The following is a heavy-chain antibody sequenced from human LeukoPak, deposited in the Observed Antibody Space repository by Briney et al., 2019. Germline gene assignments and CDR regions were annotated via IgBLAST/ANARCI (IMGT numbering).Heavy chain of an antibody. CDR2: IYSGGST. D-gene: IGHD3-10*01. CDR3: ARGLPSLYGSGSSYYFDY. Sequence: GGSLRLSCAASGLTVSSNYMSWVRQAPGKGLEWVSVIYSGGSTYYADSVKGRFTISRDNSKNTLYLQMNSLRAEDTAVYYCARGLPSLYGSGSSYYFDYWGQGTLVTVSS. J-gene: IGHJ4*02. CDR1: GLTVSSNY. V-gene: IGHV3-53*01.